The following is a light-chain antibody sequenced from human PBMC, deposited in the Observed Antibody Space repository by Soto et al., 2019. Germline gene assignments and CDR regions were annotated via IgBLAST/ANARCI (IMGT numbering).Light chain of an antibody. V-gene: IGKV1-39*01. J-gene: IGKJ2*01. CDR3: QHSHTGNT. Sequence: DIKMTQSPSSLSASVGDRVTITCRASQSISNNLNWYQQKPGEAPKVLIYAASYLQSGVPSRFSGSGSWSDFTLTISSLQPEDFATYYCQHSHTGNTLGQGTKLEIK. CDR2: AAS. CDR1: QSISNN.